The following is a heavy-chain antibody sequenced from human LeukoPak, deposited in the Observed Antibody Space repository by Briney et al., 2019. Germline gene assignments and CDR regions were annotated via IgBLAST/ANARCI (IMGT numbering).Heavy chain of an antibody. CDR3: TGQSVRGVKYYFDY. Sequence: GGSLRLSCAASGFTFSNAWMSWVRQAPGKGLEWVGRIKSKTDGGTTDYAAPVKGRFTISRDDSKNTLYLRMNSLKTEDTAVYYCTGQSVRGVKYYFDYWGQGTLVTVSS. D-gene: IGHD3-10*01. CDR2: IKSKTDGGTT. J-gene: IGHJ4*02. V-gene: IGHV3-15*01. CDR1: GFTFSNAW.